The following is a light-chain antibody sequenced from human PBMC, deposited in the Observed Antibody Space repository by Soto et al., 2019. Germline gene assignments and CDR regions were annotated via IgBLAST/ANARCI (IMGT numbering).Light chain of an antibody. Sequence: EIVLTQSPGTLSLSPGERATLSCRASQSVSSSFLAWYQKKPGQAPTLLIYAASNRATGIPDRFSGSGSGTDFTLTIRRLEPEDFAVYYCQQYDSSPQVTFGGGTKVEIK. CDR1: QSVSSSF. CDR3: QQYDSSPQVT. J-gene: IGKJ4*01. V-gene: IGKV3-20*01. CDR2: AAS.